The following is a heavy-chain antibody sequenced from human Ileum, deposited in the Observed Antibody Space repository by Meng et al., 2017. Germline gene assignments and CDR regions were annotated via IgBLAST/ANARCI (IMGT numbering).Heavy chain of an antibody. D-gene: IGHD2/OR15-2a*01. Sequence: SETLSLTCTVTGYSISSGYYWGWIRQPPGKGLEWIGSIYQRGTTYYNPSLKSRVTISVDTSKNQFFLQLSSLTAADTAVYYCARDQNRGGGRSFDFWGQGTLVTVSS. CDR2: IYQRGTT. CDR3: ARDQNRGGGRSFDF. CDR1: GYSISSGYY. J-gene: IGHJ4*02. V-gene: IGHV4-38-2*02.